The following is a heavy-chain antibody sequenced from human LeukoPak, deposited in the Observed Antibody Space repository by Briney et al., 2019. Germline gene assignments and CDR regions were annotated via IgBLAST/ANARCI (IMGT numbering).Heavy chain of an antibody. Sequence: ASVKVSCKASGYTFTGYYMHWVRQAPGQGREWMGWINPNSGGTNYAQKFQGRVTMTRDTSITTAYMELSRLRSDDTAVYYCARGGVVVVAHKFDPWGQGTLVTVSS. D-gene: IGHD2-15*01. CDR2: INPNSGGT. CDR3: ARGGVVVVAHKFDP. V-gene: IGHV1-2*02. J-gene: IGHJ5*02. CDR1: GYTFTGYY.